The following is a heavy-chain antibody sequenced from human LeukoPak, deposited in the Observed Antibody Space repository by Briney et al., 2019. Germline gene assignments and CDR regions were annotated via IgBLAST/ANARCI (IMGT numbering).Heavy chain of an antibody. CDR3: AGIGSWGHDY. V-gene: IGHV3-48*01. CDR2: ISSSSSTI. Sequence: GGSLRLSCAASGFTFSSYSMNWVRQAPGKGLEWVSYISSSSSTIYYADSVKGRFPISRDNAKNSLYLQMNSLRAEDTAVYYCAGIGSWGHDYWGQGTLVTVSS. J-gene: IGHJ4*02. D-gene: IGHD1-26*01. CDR1: GFTFSSYS.